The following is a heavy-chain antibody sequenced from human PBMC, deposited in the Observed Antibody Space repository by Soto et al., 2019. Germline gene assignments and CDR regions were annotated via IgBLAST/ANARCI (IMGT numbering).Heavy chain of an antibody. CDR1: GYTFSDTA. J-gene: IGHJ5*02. V-gene: IGHV3-73*02. CDR2: VAAKNENYVT. CDR3: SKYSGSSTIPAA. D-gene: IGHD1-26*01. Sequence: EVQLVESGGGLVQPGGSLKLSCAASGYTFSDTALHWVRQASGKGLEWVARVAAKNENYVTTYAASVQGRFSLSRDDSMNSAYLLMNSLKTEYTAIYYFSKYSGSSTIPAALGQGSLVTVSS.